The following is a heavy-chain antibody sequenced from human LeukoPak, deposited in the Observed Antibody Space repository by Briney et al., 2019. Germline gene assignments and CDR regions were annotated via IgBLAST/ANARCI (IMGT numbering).Heavy chain of an antibody. V-gene: IGHV3-33*06. CDR3: AKCVGFSSGWYDFDY. J-gene: IGHJ4*02. CDR1: GFTFSSYA. CDR2: IWYDGSNK. Sequence: GGSLRLSCTASGFTFSSYAMSWVRQTPGKGLEWVAVIWYDGSNKYYADSVKGRFTISRDNSKNTLYLQMNSLRAEDTAVYYCAKCVGFSSGWYDFDYWGQGTLVTVSS. D-gene: IGHD6-19*01.